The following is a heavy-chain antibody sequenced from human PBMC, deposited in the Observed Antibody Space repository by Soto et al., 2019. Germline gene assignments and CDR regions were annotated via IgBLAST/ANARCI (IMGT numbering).Heavy chain of an antibody. CDR1: GYRFATYW. CDR2: IYPGDSDI. Sequence: PGESLKISCRGSGYRFATYWIGWVRQMPGKGLEWMGIIYPGDSDIRYSPSFQGQVTISADNSITTAYLHWRSLKASDTAIYYCARASWEFFDPYHFDFWGQGTQVTVSS. V-gene: IGHV5-51*01. D-gene: IGHD3-10*01. CDR3: ARASWEFFDPYHFDF. J-gene: IGHJ4*02.